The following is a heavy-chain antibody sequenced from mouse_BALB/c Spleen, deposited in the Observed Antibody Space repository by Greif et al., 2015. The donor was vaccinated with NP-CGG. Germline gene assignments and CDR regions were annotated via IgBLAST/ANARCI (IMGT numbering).Heavy chain of an antibody. CDR3: ARSYSLYWYFDV. V-gene: IGHV1-69*02. Sequence: VQLQQSGAELVKPGAPVKLSCKASGYTFTSYWMNWVKQRPGRGLEWIGRIDPSDSETHYNQKFKDKATLTVDKSSSTAYIQLSSLTSEDSAVYYCARSYSLYWYFDVWGAGTTVTVSS. J-gene: IGHJ1*01. CDR2: IDPSDSET. CDR1: GYTFTSYW. D-gene: IGHD2-12*01.